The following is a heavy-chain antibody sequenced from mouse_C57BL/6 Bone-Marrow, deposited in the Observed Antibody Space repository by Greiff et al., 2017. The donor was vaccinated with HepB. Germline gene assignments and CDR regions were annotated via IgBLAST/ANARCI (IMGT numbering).Heavy chain of an antibody. J-gene: IGHJ2*01. CDR1: GYAFSSSW. CDR2: IYPGDGDT. Sequence: VMLVESGPELVKPGASVKISCKASGYAFSSSWMNWVKQRPGKGLEWIGRIYPGDGDTNYNGKFKGKATLTADKSSSTAYMQLSSLTSEDSAVYFCAREGNYYGSASYYFDYWGQGTTLTVSS. CDR3: AREGNYYGSASYYFDY. V-gene: IGHV1-82*01. D-gene: IGHD1-1*01.